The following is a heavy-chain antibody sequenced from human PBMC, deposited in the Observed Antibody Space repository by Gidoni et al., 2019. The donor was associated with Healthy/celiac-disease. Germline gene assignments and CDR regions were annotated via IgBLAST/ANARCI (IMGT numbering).Heavy chain of an antibody. CDR3: ARDQPYYYYMDV. Sequence: QVQLVESGGGVVQPGRSLRLSCAASGFTFSSYAMHWVRQAPGKGLEWVAVISYDGSNKYYADSVKGRFTISRDNSKNTLYLQMNSLRAEDTAVYYCARDQPYYYYMDVWGKGTTVTVSS. CDR1: GFTFSSYA. J-gene: IGHJ6*03. V-gene: IGHV3-30-3*01. CDR2: ISYDGSNK.